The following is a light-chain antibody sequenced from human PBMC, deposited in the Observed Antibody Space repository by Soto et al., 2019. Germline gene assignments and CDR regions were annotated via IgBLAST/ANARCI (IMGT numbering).Light chain of an antibody. CDR1: RSDVGGYNY. V-gene: IGLV2-14*01. CDR2: EVS. Sequence: QSALTKPASVSGSPGQSITISCTGTRSDVGGYNYVSWYQQHPGKAPKLMIYEVSNRPSGVSNRFSGSKSGNTASLTISGLQAEDEADYYCSSYTSSSTVFGGGTQLTVL. J-gene: IGLJ7*01. CDR3: SSYTSSSTV.